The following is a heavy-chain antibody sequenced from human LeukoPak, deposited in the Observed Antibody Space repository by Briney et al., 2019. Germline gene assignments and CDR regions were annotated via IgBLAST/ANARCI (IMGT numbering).Heavy chain of an antibody. Sequence: PGGSLRLSRAASGFSFNNYGMHWVRQAPGKGLEWLAVISFDGSKNYYADSVKGRLIISRDNSKNTLFLQMNSLRAEDTAMYYCAKDLHFDGFDYWGQGTLVTVSS. CDR3: AKDLHFDGFDY. CDR2: ISFDGSKN. D-gene: IGHD3-9*01. CDR1: GFSFNNYG. V-gene: IGHV3-33*06. J-gene: IGHJ4*02.